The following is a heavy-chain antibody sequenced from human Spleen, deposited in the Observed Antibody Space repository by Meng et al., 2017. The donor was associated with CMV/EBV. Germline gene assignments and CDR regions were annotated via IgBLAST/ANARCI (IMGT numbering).Heavy chain of an antibody. CDR3: ARDTYDFWSGYYDY. CDR2: IYYSGNT. J-gene: IGHJ4*02. D-gene: IGHD3-3*01. CDR1: GGSIRSSTYY. Sequence: SETLSLTCTVSGGSIRSSTYYWGWIRQPPGKELEWIGSIYYSGNTFYNPSLKSRVTISVDTSKNQFSLKLSSVTAADTAVYYCARDTYDFWSGYYDYWGQGTLVTVSS. V-gene: IGHV4-39*07.